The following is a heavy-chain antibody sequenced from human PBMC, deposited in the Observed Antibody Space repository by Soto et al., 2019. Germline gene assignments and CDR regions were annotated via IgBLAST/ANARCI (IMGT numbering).Heavy chain of an antibody. J-gene: IGHJ4*02. V-gene: IGHV3-30*04. CDR2: VSFDGKVT. CDR1: GFTFNSLS. CDR3: AREPYGDSQYFDY. D-gene: IGHD2-21*02. Sequence: QVQLVESGGGMAQAGTSLRLSCTGSGFTFNSLSLHWVRQGPDKGREWVAVVSFDGKVTYYADSVKGRFTVTRDISKNTIYLQANMLRPEDTVVYYCAREPYGDSQYFDYWGQGTPVTVSS.